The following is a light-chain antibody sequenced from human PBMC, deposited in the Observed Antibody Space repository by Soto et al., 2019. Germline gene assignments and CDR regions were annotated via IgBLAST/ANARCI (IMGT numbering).Light chain of an antibody. CDR3: QQYKSYSYT. J-gene: IGKJ2*01. Sequence: DIQMTQSPSTLSAPVGDRVTITCRASQSINSYLAWYQQKPEKAPKLLIFKASTLETGVPSRFSGSGSGTEFTLTISSLQPDDFATYYCQQYKSYSYTFGQGTKLEIK. CDR1: QSINSY. CDR2: KAS. V-gene: IGKV1-5*03.